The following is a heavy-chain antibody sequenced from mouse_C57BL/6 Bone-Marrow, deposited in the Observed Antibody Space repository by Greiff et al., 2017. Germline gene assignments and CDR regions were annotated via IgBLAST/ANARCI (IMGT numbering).Heavy chain of an antibody. Sequence: VQLQQPGAELVKPGASVKMSCKASGYTFTSYWITWVKQRPGQGLEWIGDIYPGSGSTNYNEKFKSKATLTVDTSSSTAYMQLSSLTSEDSAVYYCARNLLGRGSSYPWGQGTTLTVSS. CDR2: IYPGSGST. J-gene: IGHJ2*01. V-gene: IGHV1-55*01. CDR1: GYTFTSYW. D-gene: IGHD1-1*01. CDR3: ARNLLGRGSSYP.